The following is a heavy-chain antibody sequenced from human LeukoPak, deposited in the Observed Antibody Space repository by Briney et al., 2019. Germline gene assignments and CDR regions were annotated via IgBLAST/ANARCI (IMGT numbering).Heavy chain of an antibody. CDR2: IYTSGST. V-gene: IGHV4-4*07. CDR1: GGSISSYY. J-gene: IGHJ5*02. Sequence: SETLSLTCTVSGGSISSYYWSWIRQPAGKGLEWIGRIYTSGSTNYNPSLKSRVTMSVDTSKNQLSLKLSSVTAADTAVYYCARDGYYGSGSDNWFDPWGQGTLVTVSS. CDR3: ARDGYYGSGSDNWFDP. D-gene: IGHD3-10*01.